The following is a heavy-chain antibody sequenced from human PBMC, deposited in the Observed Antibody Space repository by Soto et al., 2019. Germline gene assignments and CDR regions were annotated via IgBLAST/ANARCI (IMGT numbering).Heavy chain of an antibody. CDR2: IYWDDDK. CDR3: AHLASLGRGWYSPFAY. V-gene: IGHV2-5*02. D-gene: IGHD6-19*01. J-gene: IGHJ4*02. CDR1: GFSLATSGVA. Sequence: ESGPTLVNPTQTLTLTCTFSGFSLATSGVAVGWIRQPPGKALEWLALIYWDDDKRYSPSLKSRLTITKDTSKNQVVLTMTNMDPVDTATYYCAHLASLGRGWYSPFAYWGLGALVTVSS.